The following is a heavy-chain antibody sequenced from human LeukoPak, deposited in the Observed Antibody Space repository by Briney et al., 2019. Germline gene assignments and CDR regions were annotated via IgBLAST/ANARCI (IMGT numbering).Heavy chain of an antibody. CDR1: GFTFSSYA. J-gene: IGHJ4*02. V-gene: IGHV3-23*01. CDR3: AKDLEDYYDSSGFDY. Sequence: GGSLRLSRAASGFTFSSYAMSWVRQAPGKGLEWVSAISGSGGSTYYADSVKGRFTISRDNSKNTLYLQMNSLRAEDTAVYYCAKDLEDYYDSSGFDYWGQGTLVTVSS. CDR2: ISGSGGST. D-gene: IGHD3-22*01.